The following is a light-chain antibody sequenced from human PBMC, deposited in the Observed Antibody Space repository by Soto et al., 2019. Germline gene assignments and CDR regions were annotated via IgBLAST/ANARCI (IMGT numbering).Light chain of an antibody. V-gene: IGLV1-40*01. CDR2: GNS. CDR1: HSNIGAGFD. Sequence: QSVLTQPPSVSGAPGQRVTISCTGTHSNIGAGFDVHWYQRLPGTAPKLLIFGNSNRPSGVPDRFSGSKSGTSASLAITGLQAEDEAHYYCQSFESRPTISYVFGTGTKLTVL. J-gene: IGLJ1*01. CDR3: QSFESRPTISYV.